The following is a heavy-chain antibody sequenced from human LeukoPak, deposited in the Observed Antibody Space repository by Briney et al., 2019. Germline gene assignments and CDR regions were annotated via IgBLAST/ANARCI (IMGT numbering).Heavy chain of an antibody. Sequence: SVKVSCMDSGGTFSGYSISWVRQAPGQGLEWMGRIIPILGIANYAQKFQGRVTITADKSTSTAYMELSSLRSEDTAVYYCARVLAVLKLRDYYYDAMEFWGQGTTVTVSS. V-gene: IGHV1-69*04. D-gene: IGHD2-8*01. CDR2: IIPILGIA. CDR3: ARVLAVLKLRDYYYDAMEF. J-gene: IGHJ6*02. CDR1: GGTFSGYS.